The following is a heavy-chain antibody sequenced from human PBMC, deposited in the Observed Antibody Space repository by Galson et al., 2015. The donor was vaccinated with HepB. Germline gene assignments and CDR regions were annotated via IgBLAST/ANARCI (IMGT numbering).Heavy chain of an antibody. Sequence: QSGAEVKKPGESLKISCKGSGYSFTSYWIGWVRQMPGKGLEWMGIIYPGDSDTRYSPSFQGQVTISADKSISTAYLQWSSLKASDTAMYYCAVQYYGDYRTSDAFDIWGQGTMVTVSS. CDR1: GYSFTSYW. CDR3: AVQYYGDYRTSDAFDI. J-gene: IGHJ3*02. CDR2: IYPGDSDT. D-gene: IGHD4-17*01. V-gene: IGHV5-51*01.